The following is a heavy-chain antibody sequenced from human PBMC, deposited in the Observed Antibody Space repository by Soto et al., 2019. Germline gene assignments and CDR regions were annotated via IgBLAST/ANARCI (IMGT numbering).Heavy chain of an antibody. V-gene: IGHV5-51*01. D-gene: IGHD1-1*01. CDR1: GYIFTNYW. CDR2: IYPGDSDT. J-gene: IGHJ4*02. Sequence: PGESLKISCKGSGYIFTNYWIGWVRQMPGKGLEWMGIIYPGDSDTKYSPSFQGQVTISADKSINTAYLQWSSLNASDTAMYYCAALSRLEPRSGFDYWGQGTLVTVSS. CDR3: AALSRLEPRSGFDY.